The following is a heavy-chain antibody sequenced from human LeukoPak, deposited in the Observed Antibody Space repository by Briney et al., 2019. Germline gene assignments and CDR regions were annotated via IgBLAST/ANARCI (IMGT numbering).Heavy chain of an antibody. CDR3: ARYTYSSSWYLIPLNRKPHNWFDP. J-gene: IGHJ5*02. Sequence: SETLSLTCTVSGGSISSSSYYWGWIRQPPGKGLEWIGSIYYSGSTYYNPSLKSRVTISVDTSKDQFSLKLSSVTAADTAVYYCARYTYSSSWYLIPLNRKPHNWFDPWGQGTLVTVSS. V-gene: IGHV4-39*07. CDR2: IYYSGST. CDR1: GGSISSSSYY. D-gene: IGHD6-13*01.